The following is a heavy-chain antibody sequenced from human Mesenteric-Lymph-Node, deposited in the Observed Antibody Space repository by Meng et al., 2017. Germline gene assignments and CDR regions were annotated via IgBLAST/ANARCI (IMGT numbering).Heavy chain of an antibody. V-gene: IGHV3-30*01. CDR2: IPYDGSNK. D-gene: IGHD6-19*01. CDR3: AGDRVGWMAVAGTRYFDY. CDR1: GFTFSSYA. J-gene: IGHJ4*02. Sequence: GESLKISCAASGFTFSSYAMHWVRQAPGKGLEWVAVIPYDGSNKYYADSVKGRFTISRDNSKNTLYLQMNSLRAEDTAVYYCAGDRVGWMAVAGTRYFDYGGQGTLVTVSS.